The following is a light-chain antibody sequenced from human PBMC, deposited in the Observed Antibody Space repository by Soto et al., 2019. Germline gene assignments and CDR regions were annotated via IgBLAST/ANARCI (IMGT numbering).Light chain of an antibody. CDR3: QQYKNWPGT. CDR1: QSISRN. CDR2: DAS. J-gene: IGKJ1*01. Sequence: EIVMTQSPATLSVTPGQGATLSCRASQSISRNLACYEQRLGQTPRLLIYDASTRATGIPARFSGSGSGTEFTLTISSLQSEDFAIYYCQQYKNWPGTFGQGTKVDIK. V-gene: IGKV3-15*01.